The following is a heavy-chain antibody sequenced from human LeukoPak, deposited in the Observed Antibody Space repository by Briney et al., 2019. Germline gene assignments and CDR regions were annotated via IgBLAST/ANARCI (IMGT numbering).Heavy chain of an antibody. J-gene: IGHJ4*02. Sequence: GGTLRLSCAASGFTFSSYAMNWVRQAPGQGLGWVSAISGSSGRTYYADFVKGRFTISRDNSKNTLYLQMNSLRAGDTAIYFCAKPARTDYTDYWGQGTLVTVSS. CDR1: GFTFSSYA. CDR2: ISGSSGRT. CDR3: AKPARTDYTDY. D-gene: IGHD1-14*01. V-gene: IGHV3-23*01.